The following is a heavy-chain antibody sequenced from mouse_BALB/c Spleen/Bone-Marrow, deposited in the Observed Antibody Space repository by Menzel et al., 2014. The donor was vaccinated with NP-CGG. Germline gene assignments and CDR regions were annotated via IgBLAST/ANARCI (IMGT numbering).Heavy chain of an antibody. CDR1: GFTFSSYG. CDR2: ISSGGSYT. Sequence: EVQVVESGGDLVKPGGSLKLSCAASGFTFSSYGMSWVRQTPDKRLEWVATISSGGSYTYYPDSVKGRFTISRDNAKNTLYLQMSSLKSEDTAMYYCASTITTVVAGDAMDYWGQGTSVTVSS. D-gene: IGHD1-1*01. CDR3: ASTITTVVAGDAMDY. J-gene: IGHJ4*01. V-gene: IGHV5-6*01.